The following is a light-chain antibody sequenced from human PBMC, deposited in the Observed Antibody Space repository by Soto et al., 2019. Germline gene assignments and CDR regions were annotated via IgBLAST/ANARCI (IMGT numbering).Light chain of an antibody. Sequence: QSALAQPPSASGTPGQRVTISCSGSTSNVGSNLASWYQQLPGSVPKLLIYNDYERPSGVPDRFSGSKSGTSASLGISGLRSEDEADYFCAVWDDSLSGVVFGGGTQLTVL. CDR3: AVWDDSLSGVV. J-gene: IGLJ2*01. CDR1: TSNVGSNL. CDR2: NDY. V-gene: IGLV1-47*02.